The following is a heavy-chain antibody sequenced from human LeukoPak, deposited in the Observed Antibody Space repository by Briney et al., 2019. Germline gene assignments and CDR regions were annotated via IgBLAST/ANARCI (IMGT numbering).Heavy chain of an antibody. CDR1: GLPFSSYE. V-gene: IGHV3-48*03. CDR3: ARGGSSTSPRGYYYDSSSYYWNAFDI. CDR2: ISTSGTFI. Sequence: QPGGSLRLSCVASGLPFSSYEMNWVRQAPGKGLEWVSYISTSGTFIYYADSVKGRFTISRDNAKNSLYLQMNSLRAEDTAVYYCARGGSSTSPRGYYYDSSSYYWNAFDIWGQGTMVTVSS. D-gene: IGHD3-22*01. J-gene: IGHJ3*02.